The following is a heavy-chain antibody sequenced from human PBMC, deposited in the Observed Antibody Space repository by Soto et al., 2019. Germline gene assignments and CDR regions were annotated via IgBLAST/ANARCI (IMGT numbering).Heavy chain of an antibody. V-gene: IGHV4-31*03. CDR3: ARVIQLWSPFDI. J-gene: IGHJ3*02. CDR1: GCSISSGGYY. D-gene: IGHD5-18*01. Sequence: ALSVPCPVSGCSISSGGYYWSWIRQHPGKGLEWIGYIYYSGSTYYNPSLKSRVTISVDTSKNQFSLKLSSVTAADTAVYYCARVIQLWSPFDIWGQGTMVTVSS. CDR2: IYYSGST.